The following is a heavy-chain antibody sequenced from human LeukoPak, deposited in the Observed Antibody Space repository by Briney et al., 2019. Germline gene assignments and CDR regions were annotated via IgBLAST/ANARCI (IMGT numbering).Heavy chain of an antibody. V-gene: IGHV3-23*01. CDR1: GFTFSTYA. CDR3: AKEMTALTTIDY. CDR2: VSSSGTNT. D-gene: IGHD4-17*01. Sequence: GGSLRLSCAASGFTFSTYAMSWVRQAPGKGLEWVSAVSSSGTNTYYANVVKGRFTISRDNSKNMLYLQMSGLRAEDTAVYYCAKEMTALTTIDYWGQGTLVTVSP. J-gene: IGHJ4*02.